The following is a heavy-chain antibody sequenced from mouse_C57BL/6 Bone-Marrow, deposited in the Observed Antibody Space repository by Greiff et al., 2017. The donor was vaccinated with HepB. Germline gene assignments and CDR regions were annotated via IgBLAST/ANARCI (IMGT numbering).Heavy chain of an antibody. Sequence: EVKLMESGPGLVKPSQSLSLTCSVTGYSITSGYYWNWIRQFPGNKLEWMGYISYDGSNNYNPSLKNRISITRDTSKNQFFLKLNSVTTEDTATYYCAKAFYYYGSSYVFAYWGQGTLVTVSA. V-gene: IGHV3-6*01. D-gene: IGHD1-1*01. CDR1: GYSITSGYY. CDR2: ISYDGSN. J-gene: IGHJ3*01. CDR3: AKAFYYYGSSYVFAY.